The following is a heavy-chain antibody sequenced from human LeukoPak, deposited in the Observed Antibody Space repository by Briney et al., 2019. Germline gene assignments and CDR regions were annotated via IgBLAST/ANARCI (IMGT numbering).Heavy chain of an antibody. CDR2: ISGSGGST. V-gene: IGHV3-23*01. CDR1: GFTFSSYA. D-gene: IGHD3-10*01. CDR3: AKDLDYGSGSSTGDFDY. J-gene: IGHJ4*02. Sequence: GGSLRLSCAASGFTFSSYAMSWVRQAPGKGLEWVSAISGSGGSTYYADSVKGRFTISRDNSKNTLYLQMNSVRAEDTAVYCCAKDLDYGSGSSTGDFDYWGQGTLVTVSS.